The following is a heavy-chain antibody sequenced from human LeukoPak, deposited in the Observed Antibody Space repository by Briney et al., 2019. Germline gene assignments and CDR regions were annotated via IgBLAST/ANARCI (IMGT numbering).Heavy chain of an antibody. CDR2: INHSGTA. CDR3: ARNTVTGPAVFDY. J-gene: IGHJ4*02. D-gene: IGHD4-17*01. V-gene: IGHV4-34*01. Sequence: SETLSLTCAVYGGSFSGYYWSWIRQPPGKGLEWIGEINHSGTANSNPSLKSRVTISVDTSKNQFSLKLSSVTAAGTAVYYCARNTVTGPAVFDYWGQGTLVTVSS. CDR1: GGSFSGYY.